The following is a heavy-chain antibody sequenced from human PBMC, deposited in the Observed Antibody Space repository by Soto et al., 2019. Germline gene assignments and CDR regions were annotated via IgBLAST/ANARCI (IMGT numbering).Heavy chain of an antibody. D-gene: IGHD5-12*01. CDR2: IKQDGSEK. Sequence: GGSLRLSCAASGFTFSSYWMSWVRQAPGKGLEWVANIKQDGSEKYYVDSVKGRFTISRDNTKNSLYLQMNSLRAEDTAVYYCARDVEEGGGYDYTDYWGQGTLVTVSS. CDR3: ARDVEEGGGYDYTDY. J-gene: IGHJ4*02. V-gene: IGHV3-7*05. CDR1: GFTFSSYW.